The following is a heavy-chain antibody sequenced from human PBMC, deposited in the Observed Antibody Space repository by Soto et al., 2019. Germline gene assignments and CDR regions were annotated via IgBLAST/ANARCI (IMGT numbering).Heavy chain of an antibody. D-gene: IGHD6-13*01. CDR3: ARVFTAAGTGEIDK. V-gene: IGHV1-18*01. J-gene: IGHJ4*02. CDR1: GYTFSTFG. Sequence: QVQLVQSGAEVKKPGASVRLSCKPSGYTFSTFGITWVRQAPGQGLEWMGWINTDNGDTNYAKNFQGRATMTTDTSTNTAYMELRSLRYDDTGVYYCARVFTAAGTGEIDKWGQGTPVTVSS. CDR2: INTDNGDT.